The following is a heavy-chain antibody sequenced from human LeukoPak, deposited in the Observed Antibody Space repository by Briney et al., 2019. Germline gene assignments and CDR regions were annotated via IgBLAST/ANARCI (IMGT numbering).Heavy chain of an antibody. V-gene: IGHV3-74*01. J-gene: IGHJ4*02. CDR1: GFTFSNYW. Sequence: GGSLRLSCAASGFTFSNYWMHWVRQAPGKGLVWVARINSDVRKIRYADSVKGRFTISRDNTKNTLYLQMNSLRADDTAVYYCARDGREQLVPFDYWGQGTLVTVSS. CDR3: ARDGREQLVPFDY. CDR2: INSDVRKI. D-gene: IGHD6-13*01.